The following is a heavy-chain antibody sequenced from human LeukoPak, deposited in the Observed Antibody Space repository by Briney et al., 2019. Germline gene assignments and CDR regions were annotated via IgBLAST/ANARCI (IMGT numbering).Heavy chain of an antibody. CDR2: ISGSGDNT. D-gene: IGHD3-10*01. CDR1: GFTFSSYA. V-gene: IGHV3-23*01. Sequence: GGSLRLSCAASGFTFSSYAMSWVRQAPGKGLEWVSAISGSGDNTYYADSVKGRFTISRDNSKNTLYLQMNSLRAEDTAVYYCARMSSVRGALEGYWGQGTLVTVSS. J-gene: IGHJ4*02. CDR3: ARMSSVRGALEGY.